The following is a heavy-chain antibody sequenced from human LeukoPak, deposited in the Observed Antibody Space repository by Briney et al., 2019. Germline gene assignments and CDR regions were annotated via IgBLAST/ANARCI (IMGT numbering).Heavy chain of an antibody. J-gene: IGHJ5*02. CDR1: GYSFTSYW. V-gene: IGHV5-51*01. Sequence: GESLKISCKGYGYSFTSYWIGWVRQMPGKGLEWMGSIYPGDSDTRYSPSFQGQVTISVDKSISTAYLQWSSLQASDTAIYYCARQYDGSSSYYHNWFDPWGQGTLVTVSS. CDR2: IYPGDSDT. CDR3: ARQYDGSSSYYHNWFDP. D-gene: IGHD3-22*01.